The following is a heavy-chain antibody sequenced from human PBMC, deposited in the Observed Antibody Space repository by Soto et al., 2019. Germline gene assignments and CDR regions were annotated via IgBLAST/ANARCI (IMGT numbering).Heavy chain of an antibody. Sequence: QVYLVQSGAEVKEPGASVNVSCKASGYTFTTYPMHWVRQAPGQRLEWMGWIGAGNDNTEDSQKFQGRVTITRDTSASTAHMELSSLRSEDTDVYYCARGVMVRGLNYYAMDVWGQGTTVTVS. J-gene: IGHJ6*02. CDR1: GYTFTTYP. CDR3: ARGVMVRGLNYYAMDV. D-gene: IGHD3-10*01. V-gene: IGHV1-3*01. CDR2: IGAGNDNT.